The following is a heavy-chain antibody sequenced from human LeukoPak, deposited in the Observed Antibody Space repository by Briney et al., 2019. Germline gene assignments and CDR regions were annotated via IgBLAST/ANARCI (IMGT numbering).Heavy chain of an antibody. Sequence: GGSLRLSCAASGFTFSNYAVNWIRQAPGKGLKWVSVISGSGSSIYYTDSVKGRFTISRDNSKNTLYLQMNSLRAEDTAVYYCARGRHFDYWGQGTLVTVSS. J-gene: IGHJ4*02. CDR3: ARGRHFDY. CDR1: GFTFSNYA. V-gene: IGHV3-23*01. CDR2: ISGSGSSI.